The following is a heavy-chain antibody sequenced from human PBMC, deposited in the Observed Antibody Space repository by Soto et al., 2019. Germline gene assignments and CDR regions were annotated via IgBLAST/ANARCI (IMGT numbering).Heavy chain of an antibody. CDR1: GFTFSRHP. V-gene: IGHV3-30*17. CDR3: ARVPLDYGDSLNWFDP. J-gene: IGHJ5*02. CDR2: LSYDGSTE. D-gene: IGHD4-17*01. Sequence: AGGSLRLSCTASGFTFSRHPMHWVRQAPGKGLEWVAVLSYDGSTEYYADSVKGRFTISRDNSKDTLFLQMNSLKPEDTAVYYCARVPLDYGDSLNWFDPWGQGTLVTVSS.